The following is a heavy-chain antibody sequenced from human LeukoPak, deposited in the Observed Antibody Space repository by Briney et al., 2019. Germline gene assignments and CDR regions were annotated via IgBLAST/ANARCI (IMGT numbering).Heavy chain of an antibody. CDR3: ARAMDTDYYYGMDV. V-gene: IGHV3-48*03. CDR1: GFTFSSYE. D-gene: IGHD5-18*01. Sequence: PGGSLRLSCAASGFTFSSYEMNWVRQAPGKGLGWVSYISSSGSTIYYADSVKGRFTISRDNAKNSLYLQMNSLRAEDTAVYYCARAMDTDYYYGMDVWGQGTTVTVSS. CDR2: ISSSGSTI. J-gene: IGHJ6*02.